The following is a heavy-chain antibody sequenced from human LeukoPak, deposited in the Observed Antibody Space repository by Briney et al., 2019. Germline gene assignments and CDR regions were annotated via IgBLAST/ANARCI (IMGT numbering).Heavy chain of an antibody. V-gene: IGHV4-34*01. CDR1: GGSFSGYY. D-gene: IGHD1-1*01. J-gene: IGHJ5*02. CDR2: INHSGST. Sequence: SETLSLTCAVYGGSFSGYYWSWIRQPPGKGLEWIGEINHSGSTNYNPSLKSRVTISVDTSKNQFSLKLSSVTAADTAVYYCAGGVGNDDWFDPWGQGTLVTVSS. CDR3: AGGVGNDDWFDP.